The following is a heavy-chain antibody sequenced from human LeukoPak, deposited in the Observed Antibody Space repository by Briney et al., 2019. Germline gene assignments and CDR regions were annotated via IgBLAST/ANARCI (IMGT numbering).Heavy chain of an antibody. V-gene: IGHV4-39*07. J-gene: IGHJ6*02. CDR2: SYYSGST. CDR1: GGSLSSTNYY. Sequence: PSETLSLTCPVSGGSLSSTNYYWGWLRPPPGTGLDWIGSSYYSGSTYYNPSLKSRVTISVDTSKNQFSLKLSSVTAADTAVFFRAGDGIRYFDWLSPHYYYYYGMDVWGQGTTVTVSS. D-gene: IGHD3-9*01. CDR3: AGDGIRYFDWLSPHYYYYYGMDV.